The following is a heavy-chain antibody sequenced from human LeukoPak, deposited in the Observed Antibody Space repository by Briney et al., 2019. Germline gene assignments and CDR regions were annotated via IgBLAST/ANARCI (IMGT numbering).Heavy chain of an antibody. J-gene: IGHJ5*02. V-gene: IGHV1-18*01. CDR2: ISAYNGNT. CDR1: GYTFTSYG. Sequence: ASVKVSCKASGYTFTSYGISWVRQAPGQGLEWMGWISAYNGNTNYAQKLRGRVTMTTDTSTSTAYMELRSLRSDDTAVYYCARDGGYYDSSGYYPKSRNWFDPWGQGTLVTVSS. CDR3: ARDGGYYDSSGYYPKSRNWFDP. D-gene: IGHD3-22*01.